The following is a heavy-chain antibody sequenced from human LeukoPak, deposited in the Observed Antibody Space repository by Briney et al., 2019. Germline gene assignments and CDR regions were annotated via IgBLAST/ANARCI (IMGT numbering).Heavy chain of an antibody. J-gene: IGHJ4*02. CDR3: ARAEKGIAAAGIRFDY. CDR2: ISGSGFNT. Sequence: GGSLRLSCGASGFTFRNFALIWVRQAPGKGLEWVSSISGSGFNTYYADSVKGRFTISRDNAKNSLYLQMNSLRAEDTAVYYCARAEKGIAAAGIRFDYWGQGTLVTVSS. CDR1: GFTFRNFA. V-gene: IGHV3-21*01. D-gene: IGHD6-13*01.